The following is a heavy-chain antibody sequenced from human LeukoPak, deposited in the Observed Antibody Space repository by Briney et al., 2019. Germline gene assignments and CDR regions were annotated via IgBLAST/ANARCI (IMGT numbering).Heavy chain of an antibody. J-gene: IGHJ4*02. CDR2: ISNDGSNE. CDR3: AKDQARLAGTTWASFDY. CDR1: GFKFTNYA. D-gene: IGHD1-1*01. Sequence: PGGSLRLSCGASGFKFTNYAMHWVRQAPGKGLEWVAVISNDGSNEYYADSVKGRFTISRDNSKNTLYLQMNSLRAEDTAVYYCAKDQARLAGTTWASFDYWGQGTLVTVSS. V-gene: IGHV3-30*18.